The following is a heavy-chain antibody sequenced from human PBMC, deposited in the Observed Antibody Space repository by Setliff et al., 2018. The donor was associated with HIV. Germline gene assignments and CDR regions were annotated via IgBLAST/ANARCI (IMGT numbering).Heavy chain of an antibody. CDR1: GFTFSKTW. D-gene: IGHD1-26*01. Sequence: GGSLRLSCAASGFTFSKTWMSWVRQAPGKGLEWVGRIKSKTDGGTTEYAAPVKGRFTISRDDSKSIAYLQMNSLKTEDTAVYYCTRLRIVGATYWYFDLWGRGTLVTISS. J-gene: IGHJ2*01. CDR2: IKSKTDGGTT. V-gene: IGHV3-15*01. CDR3: TRLRIVGATYWYFDL.